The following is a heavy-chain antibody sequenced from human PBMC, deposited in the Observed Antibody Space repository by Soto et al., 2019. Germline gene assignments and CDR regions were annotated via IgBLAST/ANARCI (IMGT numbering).Heavy chain of an antibody. CDR3: ARSSRITIFGAAMGWVEP. V-gene: IGHV4-34*01. J-gene: IGHJ5*02. CDR1: GGSLSGYY. Sequence: PATLSLTCTVYGGSLSGYYWIWIRLPPGKGLEWIGEINHSGSTNYNPSLKSRVTISVDTSKNQFSLKLSSVTAADVAAYYCARSSRITIFGAAMGWVEPRGQGTLVT. CDR2: INHSGST. D-gene: IGHD3-3*01.